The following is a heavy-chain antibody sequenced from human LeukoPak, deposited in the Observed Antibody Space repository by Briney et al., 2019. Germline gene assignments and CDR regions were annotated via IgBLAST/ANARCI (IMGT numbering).Heavy chain of an antibody. CDR1: GYTFTNYG. Sequence: ASVKVSCKASGYTFTNYGISWVRQAPGQGLEWMGWVSAYNGNTNYAQKLQGRVTMTTDTSTSTAYMELRSLRSDDTAVYYCARVGAVVPAASGMANYYYYGMDVWGQGTTVTVSS. V-gene: IGHV1-18*01. D-gene: IGHD2-2*01. J-gene: IGHJ6*02. CDR2: VSAYNGNT. CDR3: ARVGAVVPAASGMANYYYYGMDV.